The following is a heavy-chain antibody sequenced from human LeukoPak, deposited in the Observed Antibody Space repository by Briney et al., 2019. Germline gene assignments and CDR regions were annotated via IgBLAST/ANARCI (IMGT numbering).Heavy chain of an antibody. Sequence: GGSLRLSCAASGFTFSDYYMSWIRQAPGKGLEWVSYIRSSSSYTNYADSVRGRFTISRDNAKNSLYLQTNSLRAEDTAVYYCARTAAGRGWDDWFDPWGQGTLVTVSS. CDR2: IRSSSSYT. D-gene: IGHD1-26*01. CDR3: ARTAAGRGWDDWFDP. CDR1: GFTFSDYY. V-gene: IGHV3-11*06. J-gene: IGHJ5*02.